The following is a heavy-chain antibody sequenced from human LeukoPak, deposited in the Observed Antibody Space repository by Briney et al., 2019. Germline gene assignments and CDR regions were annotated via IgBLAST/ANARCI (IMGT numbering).Heavy chain of an antibody. J-gene: IGHJ6*03. V-gene: IGHV3-23*01. CDR2: ISGSGDST. Sequence: GGSLRLSCAASGFTFSIYGMSWVRQAPGKGLEWVSTISGSGDSTDYADSVKGRFTISRDDSKNTLFLQMTSLRDEDTALYYCAKDATAVPGTVYMDVWGKGTTVTVSS. CDR1: GFTFSIYG. CDR3: AKDATAVPGTVYMDV. D-gene: IGHD6-19*01.